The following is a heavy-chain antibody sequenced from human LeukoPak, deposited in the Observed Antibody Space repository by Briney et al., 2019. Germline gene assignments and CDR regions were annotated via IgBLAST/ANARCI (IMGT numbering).Heavy chain of an antibody. J-gene: IGHJ5*02. CDR3: ATGRGIGPRCGSYHGWFDP. V-gene: IGHV1-2*06. CDR2: INPNSGGT. Sequence: ASVKVSCKASGYTFTGYYMHWVRQAPGQGLEWMGRINPNSGGTNYAQKFQGRVTMTEDTSTDTAYMELSSLRSEDTAVYYCATGRGIGPRCGSYHGWFDPWGQGTLVTVSS. D-gene: IGHD1-26*01. CDR1: GYTFTGYY.